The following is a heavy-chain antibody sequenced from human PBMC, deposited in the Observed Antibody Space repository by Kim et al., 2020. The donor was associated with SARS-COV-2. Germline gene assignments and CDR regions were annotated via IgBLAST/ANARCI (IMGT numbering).Heavy chain of an antibody. J-gene: IGHJ5*02. D-gene: IGHD1-20*01. V-gene: IGHV3-48*02. Sequence: GGSLRLSCAASGFTFSSYSMNWVRQAPGKGLEWVSYISSSSSTIYYADSVKGRFTISRDNAKNSLYLQMNSLRDEDTAVYYCARDAGVTVGWETNWFDPWGQGTLVTVPS. CDR3: ARDAGVTVGWETNWFDP. CDR2: ISSSSSTI. CDR1: GFTFSSYS.